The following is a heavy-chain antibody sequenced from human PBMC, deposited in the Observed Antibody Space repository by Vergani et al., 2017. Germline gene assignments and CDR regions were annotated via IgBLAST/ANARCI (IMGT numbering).Heavy chain of an antibody. J-gene: IGHJ4*02. CDR3: AKGDSSGYSYFDY. Sequence: EVQLDESGGGFVPPGWSLPLSSSASSFSFDASSLPFFRQAPGEVLGWVSRIRRTSGAIGYADSVKGRFTISRDNAKNSLYLQMNSLRAEDTALYYCAKGDSSGYSYFDYWGQGTLVTVSS. CDR2: IRRTSGAI. V-gene: IGHV3-9*01. D-gene: IGHD3-22*01. CDR1: SFSFDASS.